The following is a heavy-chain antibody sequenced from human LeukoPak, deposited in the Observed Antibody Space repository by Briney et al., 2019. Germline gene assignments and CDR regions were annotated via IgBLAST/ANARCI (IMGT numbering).Heavy chain of an antibody. Sequence: SETLSLTCTVSGGSISSYYWSWIRQPPGKGVEWIAHIYNGVNTNYNPSLKSRVTISVDTSKNQFSLKLSSVTAADTAVYYCATGYSSGWYQFDYWGQGTLVTVSS. CDR2: IYNGVNT. J-gene: IGHJ4*02. CDR1: GGSISSYY. D-gene: IGHD6-19*01. CDR3: ATGYSSGWYQFDY. V-gene: IGHV4-59*08.